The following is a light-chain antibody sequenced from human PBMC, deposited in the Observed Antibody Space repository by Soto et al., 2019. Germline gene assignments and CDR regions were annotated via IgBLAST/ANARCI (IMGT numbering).Light chain of an antibody. Sequence: DIQMTQPPSTLSGSVGDRVTITCRASQTISSWLAWYQQKPGKAPKLLIYKASTLKSGVPSRFSGSGSGTEFTLTISSLQPEDFATYYCQQSYSTPRTFGQGTKVDI. CDR1: QTISSW. CDR2: KAS. CDR3: QQSYSTPRT. J-gene: IGKJ1*01. V-gene: IGKV1-5*03.